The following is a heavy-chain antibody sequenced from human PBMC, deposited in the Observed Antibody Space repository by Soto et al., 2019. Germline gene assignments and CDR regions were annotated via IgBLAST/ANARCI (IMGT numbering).Heavy chain of an antibody. J-gene: IGHJ5*02. Sequence: QVQLVQSGAEVKKPGASVKVSCKASGYIFTHYGISCVRQAPGQGLEWMGWISVNNGNTNFAQKVQGRVTMTTDTSTSKAYMELRSLRSDDTAVYYCARVGDMVVVGPWFDPWGQGTLVTVSS. CDR2: ISVNNGNT. D-gene: IGHD2-15*01. V-gene: IGHV1-18*04. CDR1: GYIFTHYG. CDR3: ARVGDMVVVGPWFDP.